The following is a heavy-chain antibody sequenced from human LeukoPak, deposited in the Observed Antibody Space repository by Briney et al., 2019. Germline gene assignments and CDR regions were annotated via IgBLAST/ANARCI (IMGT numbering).Heavy chain of an antibody. CDR1: GFTFTNHW. V-gene: IGHV3-7*01. CDR2: IKPDGSEK. D-gene: IGHD3-10*01. J-gene: IGHJ4*02. CDR3: ARDWSDYGSGSAMDY. Sequence: GGPLRLSCAASGFTFTNHWMSWVRQAPGKGLEWVVNIKPDGSEKNYVDSVKGRFTISRDNAKNSLYLQMNSLTVEDTAVYYCARDWSDYGSGSAMDYWGQGTLVTVSS.